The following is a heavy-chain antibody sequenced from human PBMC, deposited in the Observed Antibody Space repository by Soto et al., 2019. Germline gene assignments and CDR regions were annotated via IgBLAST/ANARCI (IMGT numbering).Heavy chain of an antibody. CDR2: ISSSGSTI. Sequence: QVQLVESGGGLVQPGGSLRLSCAASGFTFSDYYMSWIRQAPGKGLEWVSYISSSGSTIYYADSVKGRFTISRESATNSLYQQSNGLRAEDTAVYYCARDTGPYDVWSGYSDAFDIWGQGTMVTVSS. CDR1: GFTFSDYY. J-gene: IGHJ3*02. D-gene: IGHD3-3*01. V-gene: IGHV3-11*01. CDR3: ARDTGPYDVWSGYSDAFDI.